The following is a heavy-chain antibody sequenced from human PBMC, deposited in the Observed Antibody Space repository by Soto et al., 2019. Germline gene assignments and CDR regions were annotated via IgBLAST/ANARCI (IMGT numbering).Heavy chain of an antibody. Sequence: ASVKVSCKASGYTFTSYGISWVRQAPGQGLEWMGWISAYNGNTNYAQKLQGRVTMTTDTSTSTAYMELRSLRSDDTAVYYCARDWEEDDFPSYGMDVWGQGTTVTVSS. CDR3: ARDWEEDDFPSYGMDV. J-gene: IGHJ6*02. D-gene: IGHD3-3*01. V-gene: IGHV1-18*01. CDR1: GYTFTSYG. CDR2: ISAYNGNT.